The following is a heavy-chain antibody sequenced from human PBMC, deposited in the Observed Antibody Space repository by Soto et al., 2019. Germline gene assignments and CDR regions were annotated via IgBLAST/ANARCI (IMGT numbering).Heavy chain of an antibody. D-gene: IGHD6-6*01. CDR3: VISSIEPRVFMYPFDY. V-gene: IGHV4-4*08. J-gene: IGHJ4*02. CDR2: INHSGST. CDR1: GGSISSDY. Sequence: SETLSLTCTVSGGSISSDYWSWIRQFPGKGLEWIGYINHSGSTNYNPSLKSRVTISLDTSKNQFSLRLNSVTAADTAVYYCVISSIEPRVFMYPFDYWGQGTLVTVSS.